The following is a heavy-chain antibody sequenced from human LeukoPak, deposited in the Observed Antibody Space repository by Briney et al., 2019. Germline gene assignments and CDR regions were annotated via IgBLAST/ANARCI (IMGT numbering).Heavy chain of an antibody. CDR3: AKDRLPDGRWSLDY. CDR1: GFRFSTYA. D-gene: IGHD6-13*01. Sequence: PGGSLRLSCAASGFRFSTYAMNWVRQAPGKGLEWVAGLYGGGGGIQYADSVKGRFTISRDNSKNTLYLQMNSLRAEDTALYYCAKDRLPDGRWSLDYWGQGTLVTVSS. V-gene: IGHV3-23*01. CDR2: LYGGGGGI. J-gene: IGHJ4*02.